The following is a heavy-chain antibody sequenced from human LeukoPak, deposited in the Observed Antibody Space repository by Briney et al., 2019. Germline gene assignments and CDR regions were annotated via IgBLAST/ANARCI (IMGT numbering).Heavy chain of an antibody. V-gene: IGHV1-2*02. CDR1: GYTFTGYY. CDR2: INPNSGGT. D-gene: IGHD3-9*01. CDR3: ARLGYHSSYYDILTGYSKPGGMDV. J-gene: IGHJ6*02. Sequence: ASAKVSCKASGYTFTGYYMHWVRQAPGQGLEWMGWINPNSGGTNYAQKFQGRVTMTRDTSISTAYMELSRLRSGDTAVYYCARLGYHSSYYDILTGYSKPGGMDVWGQGTTVTVSS.